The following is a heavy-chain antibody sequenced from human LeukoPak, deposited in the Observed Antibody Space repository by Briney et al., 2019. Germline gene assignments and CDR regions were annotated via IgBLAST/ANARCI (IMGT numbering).Heavy chain of an antibody. V-gene: IGHV1-46*01. D-gene: IGHD2-21*02. CDR3: ARALPLIYCGGDCYSFDY. CDR1: GYTFTSYY. Sequence: GASVKVSCKASGYTFTSYYMHWVRQAPGQGLEWMGIINPSGGSTSYAQKFQGRVTMTRDTSTSTVYTELSSLRSEDTAVYYCARALPLIYCGGDCYSFDYWGQGTLVTVSS. CDR2: INPSGGST. J-gene: IGHJ4*02.